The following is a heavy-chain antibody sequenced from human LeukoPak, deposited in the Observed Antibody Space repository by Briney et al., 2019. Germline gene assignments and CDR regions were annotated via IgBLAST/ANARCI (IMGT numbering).Heavy chain of an antibody. CDR3: ARAYYDFWSGDMGIYYYYYMDV. CDR2: IYYSGST. J-gene: IGHJ6*03. V-gene: IGHV4-59*01. D-gene: IGHD3-3*01. Sequence: SETLSLTCTVSGGSISIYYWSWIRQPPGKGLEWIGYIYYSGSTNYNPSLKSRVTISVDTSKNQFSLKLSSVTAADTAVYYCARAYYDFWSGDMGIYYYYYMDVWGKGTTVTVSS. CDR1: GGSISIYY.